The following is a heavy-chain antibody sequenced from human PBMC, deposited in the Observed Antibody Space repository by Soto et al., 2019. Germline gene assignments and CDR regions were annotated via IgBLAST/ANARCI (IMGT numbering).Heavy chain of an antibody. CDR1: GYPFSNYA. D-gene: IGHD2-2*01. Sequence: QVQLVQSGAEEKKPGASVKVSCKASGYPFSNYAMHWVRQAPGQGLEWMGWINAGNGNSKYSQKCQGRVTITRDTSANTAYMELDSLRSEDTAVYYCATSTYCSSSTCYQWYGMDVWGQGTTVTVSS. V-gene: IGHV1-3*05. J-gene: IGHJ6*02. CDR3: ATSTYCSSSTCYQWYGMDV. CDR2: INAGNGNS.